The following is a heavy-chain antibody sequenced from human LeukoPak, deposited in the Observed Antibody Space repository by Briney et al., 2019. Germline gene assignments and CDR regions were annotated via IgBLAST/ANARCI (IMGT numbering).Heavy chain of an antibody. J-gene: IGHJ6*03. V-gene: IGHV3-21*01. Sequence: AGGSLRLSCAASGFTFSSYSMNWVRQAPGKGLEWVSSISSSSSYIYYADSVKGRFTISRDNAKNSLYLQMNSLRAEDTAVYYCVRVKEEDIVVVVAAPSYYMDVWGKGTTVTVSS. D-gene: IGHD2-15*01. CDR1: GFTFSSYS. CDR2: ISSSSSYI. CDR3: VRVKEEDIVVVVAAPSYYMDV.